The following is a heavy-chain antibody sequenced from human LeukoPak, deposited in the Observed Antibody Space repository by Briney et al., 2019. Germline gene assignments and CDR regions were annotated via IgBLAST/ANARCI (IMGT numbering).Heavy chain of an antibody. CDR2: IYYTGST. CDR1: GRSIYRHY. D-gene: IGHD2-2*01. CDR3: ARVYQSAEYYFDY. V-gene: IGHV4-59*11. Sequence: KSSDTLSLTCTVSGRSIYRHYWIWLRQPPGKGLEGIGYIYYTGSTEYHPSLKSRVTISLDTSKNQFSLKLTSVTAADTAVYYCARVYQSAEYYFDYWGQGNLVSVSS. J-gene: IGHJ4*02.